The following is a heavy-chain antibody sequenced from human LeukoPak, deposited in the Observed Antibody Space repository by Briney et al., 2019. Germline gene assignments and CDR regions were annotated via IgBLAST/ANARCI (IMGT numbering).Heavy chain of an antibody. CDR2: INHSGST. Sequence: PSETLSLTCAVYGGSFSGYYWSWIRQPPGKGLEWIGEINHSGSTYYNPSLKSRVTISVDTSKNQFSLKLSSVTAADTAVYYCARQPLVAPVSYYFDYWGQGTLVTVSS. CDR3: ARQPLVAPVSYYFDY. V-gene: IGHV4-34*01. D-gene: IGHD5-12*01. CDR1: GGSFSGYY. J-gene: IGHJ4*02.